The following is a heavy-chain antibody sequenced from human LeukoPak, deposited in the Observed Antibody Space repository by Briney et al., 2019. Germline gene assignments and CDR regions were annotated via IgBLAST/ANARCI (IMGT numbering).Heavy chain of an antibody. CDR2: IYYSGNT. D-gene: IGHD5-24*01. J-gene: IGHJ4*02. CDR1: GGSNSNSNYY. CDR3: MRHEEEDGYNAKPFDF. V-gene: IGHV4-39*01. Sequence: KPSETLSLTCTVSGGSNSNSNYYWGWVRQPPGKGLEWIGTIYYSGNTYYTPSLKSRVTISVDTSKNQFSLRLSSVTAADTAVYFCMRHEEEDGYNAKPFDFWGQGTLVTVSS.